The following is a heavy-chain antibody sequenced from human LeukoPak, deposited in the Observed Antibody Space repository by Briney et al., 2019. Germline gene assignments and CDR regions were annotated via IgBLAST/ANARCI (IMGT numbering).Heavy chain of an antibody. CDR2: TYYRSKWYN. CDR1: GDTVSSNSAA. V-gene: IGHV6-1*01. J-gene: IGHJ4*02. CDR3: ARDFRGYYYLGGLDY. Sequence: SQTLSLTCAISGDTVSSNSAAWNWIRQSPSRGLEWRGRTYYRSKWYNDYAVSVKSRITINPDPSKNQFSLLLNSVTPEDTAVYYCARDFRGYYYLGGLDYWGQGTLVTVSS. D-gene: IGHD3-22*01.